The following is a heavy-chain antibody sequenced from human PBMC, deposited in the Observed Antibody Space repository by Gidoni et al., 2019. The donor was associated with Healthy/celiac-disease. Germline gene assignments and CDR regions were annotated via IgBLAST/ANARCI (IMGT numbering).Heavy chain of an antibody. D-gene: IGHD5-18*01. J-gene: IGHJ4*02. CDR2: ISYDGSNK. CDR1: GFTFSSYA. V-gene: IGHV3-30-3*01. Sequence: QVQLVESGGGVVQPGRSLRLSCAASGFTFSSYAMHWVRQAPGKGLEWVAVISYDGSNKYYADSVKGRFTISRDNSKNTLYLQMNSLRAEDTAVYYCARDGGYSYGGDYWGQGTLVTVSS. CDR3: ARDGGYSYGGDY.